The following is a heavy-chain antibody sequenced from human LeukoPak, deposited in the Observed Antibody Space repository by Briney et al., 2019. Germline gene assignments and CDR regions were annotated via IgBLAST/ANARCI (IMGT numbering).Heavy chain of an antibody. Sequence: ESGPTLVKPTQTLTLTCTFSGFSLSTSGMCVSWIRQPPGKALERLARLDWDDDKYYSTSLKTRLTISKDTSKNQVVLTMTNMDPVDTATYYCARIRLYGDYAVAIDYWGQGTLVTVSS. V-gene: IGHV2-70*11. CDR3: ARIRLYGDYAVAIDY. CDR1: GFSLSTSGMC. D-gene: IGHD4-17*01. CDR2: LDWDDDK. J-gene: IGHJ4*02.